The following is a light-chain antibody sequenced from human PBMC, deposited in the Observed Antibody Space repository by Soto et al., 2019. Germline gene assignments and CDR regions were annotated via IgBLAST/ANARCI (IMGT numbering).Light chain of an antibody. CDR3: MQALQSLT. CDR2: FGS. J-gene: IGKJ5*01. V-gene: IGKV2-28*01. Sequence: EIVMTQSPLTLPVTPGEPASISCRSSQSLLDNNTYNYLDWYVQKPGQSPQLLIYFGSNRAPGVPDRFSGSGSGTDVTLKINRVEAEDVGTYYCMQALQSLTFGQGTRLEIQ. CDR1: QSLLDNNTYNY.